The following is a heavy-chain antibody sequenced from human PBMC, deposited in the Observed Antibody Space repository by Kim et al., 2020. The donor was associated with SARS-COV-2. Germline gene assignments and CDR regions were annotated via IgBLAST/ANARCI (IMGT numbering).Heavy chain of an antibody. CDR3: ARGPLPGGY. Sequence: GSPNYNPSLKSRVTISVDTSTHQFSLKLSSVTAADTAVYYCARGPLPGGYWGQGTLVTVSS. V-gene: IGHV4-59*09. J-gene: IGHJ4*02. D-gene: IGHD1-26*01. CDR2: GSP.